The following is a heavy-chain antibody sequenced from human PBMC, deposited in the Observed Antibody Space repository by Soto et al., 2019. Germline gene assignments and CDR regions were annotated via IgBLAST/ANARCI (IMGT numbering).Heavy chain of an antibody. V-gene: IGHV1-18*01. CDR2: INTYNGNT. J-gene: IGHJ6*02. Sequence: QVQLVQSGAEVKNPGASVKVSCKASGYTFTRYGIGWARQAPGQGLEWMGWINTYNGNTNHAQNVQGRVTLTTDTXXSTAYMELRSLRSNDTAIYYCAMVDVYVTPSPQDVWGQGTTVIVSS. D-gene: IGHD3-16*01. CDR3: AMVDVYVTPSPQDV. CDR1: GYTFTRYG.